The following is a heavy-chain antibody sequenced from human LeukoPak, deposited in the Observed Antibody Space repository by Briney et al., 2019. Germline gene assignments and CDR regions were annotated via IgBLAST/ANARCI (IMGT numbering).Heavy chain of an antibody. D-gene: IGHD3-9*01. J-gene: IGHJ3*02. CDR3: ARDLGGYDILTGYFEAAFDI. Sequence: KTSETLSLTCTVSGGSISSYYWSWIRQPPGKGLEWIGYIYYSGSTNYNPSLKSRVTISVDTSKNQFSLKLSSVTAADTAVYYCARDLGGYDILTGYFEAAFDIWGQGTMVTVSS. CDR2: IYYSGST. CDR1: GGSISSYY. V-gene: IGHV4-59*01.